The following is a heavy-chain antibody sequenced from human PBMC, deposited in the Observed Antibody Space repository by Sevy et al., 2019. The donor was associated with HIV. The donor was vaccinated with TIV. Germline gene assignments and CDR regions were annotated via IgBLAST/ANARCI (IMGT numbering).Heavy chain of an antibody. V-gene: IGHV3-7*03. CDR3: ARNPLDCSSTSCYGVYYYYYYMDV. D-gene: IGHD2-2*01. Sequence: GSLRLSCAASGFTFSSYWMSWVRQAPGKGLEWVANIKQDGSEKYYVDSVKGRFTISRDNAKNSLYLQMNSLRAEDTAVYYCARNPLDCSSTSCYGVYYYYYYMDVWGKGTTVTVSS. J-gene: IGHJ6*03. CDR2: IKQDGSEK. CDR1: GFTFSSYW.